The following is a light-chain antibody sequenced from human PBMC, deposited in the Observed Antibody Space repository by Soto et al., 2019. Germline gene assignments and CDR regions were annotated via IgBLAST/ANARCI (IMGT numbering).Light chain of an antibody. J-gene: IGLJ1*01. CDR2: EVS. CDR1: SSDVGGYDY. CDR3: SSYAGSNIFYV. V-gene: IGLV2-8*01. Sequence: QSVLPQPPSAYGSPGQSVTISCAGTSSDVGGYDYVSWYQQHPGKAPKLMIYEVSKRPSGVPDRFSGSKSGNTASLTVSGLQAEDEADYYCSSYAGSNIFYVFGAGTKVTVL.